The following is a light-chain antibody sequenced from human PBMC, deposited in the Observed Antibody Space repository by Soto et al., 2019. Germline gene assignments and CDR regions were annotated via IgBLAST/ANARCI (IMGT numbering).Light chain of an antibody. CDR1: QTINRN. CDR2: AAS. J-gene: IGKJ1*01. V-gene: IGKV1-39*01. CDR3: QHYNSYSEA. Sequence: DIPMTQSPSSLSASVGDRVTIPCRASQTINRNLNWYQQKPGKAPKLLIYAASSFQSGVPSRFSGSGSGTELTITISSLQPDDFETYYCQHYNSYSEAFGQGTKVDIK.